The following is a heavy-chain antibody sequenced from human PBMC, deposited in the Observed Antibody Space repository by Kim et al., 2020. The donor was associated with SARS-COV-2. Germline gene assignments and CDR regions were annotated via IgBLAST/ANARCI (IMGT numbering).Heavy chain of an antibody. D-gene: IGHD4-4*01. Sequence: VKGRFTISRDDSKNTLYLQMNSLKTEDTAVYYCTTGYSNYFYYYYGMDVWGQGTTVTVSS. CDR3: TTGYSNYFYYYYGMDV. V-gene: IGHV3-15*01. J-gene: IGHJ6*02.